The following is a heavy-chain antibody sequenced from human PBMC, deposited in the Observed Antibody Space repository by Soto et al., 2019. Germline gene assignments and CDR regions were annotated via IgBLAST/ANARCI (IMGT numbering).Heavy chain of an antibody. V-gene: IGHV3-7*01. D-gene: IGHD3-16*01. J-gene: IGHJ4*02. CDR1: GFTFSSYW. Sequence: PGGSLRLSCAASGFTFSSYWMSWVRQAPGKALEWVANIKQDASENYYVDSVKGRFTISRDNAKNSLYLQMNSLRDEDTAVYYCAIPKRIMISFGGLPLFDNWGPGTLVTVYS. CDR3: AIPKRIMISFGGLPLFDN. CDR2: IKQDASEN.